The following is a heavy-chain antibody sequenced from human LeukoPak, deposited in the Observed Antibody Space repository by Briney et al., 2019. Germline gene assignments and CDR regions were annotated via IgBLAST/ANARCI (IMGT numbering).Heavy chain of an antibody. J-gene: IGHJ4*02. CDR1: GFTFSTYV. CDR2: ISSSGSTI. D-gene: IGHD5-12*01. Sequence: GGSLRLSCAASGFTFSTYVMTWVRQAPGKGLEWVSYISSSGSTIYYADSVRGRFTISRDNAENSLYLQMNSLRAEDTAVYYCAREVSGYDFGYWGQGTLVTVSS. V-gene: IGHV3-48*03. CDR3: AREVSGYDFGY.